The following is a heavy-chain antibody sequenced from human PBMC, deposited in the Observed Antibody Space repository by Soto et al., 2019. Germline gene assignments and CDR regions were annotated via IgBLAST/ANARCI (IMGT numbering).Heavy chain of an antibody. CDR1: GYSFTDYW. V-gene: IGHV5-51*01. Sequence: PGESLKISCKGSGYSFTDYWIGWVRQMPGKGLEWMGIIYPGDSDTRYSASFQGQVTISADKSISTAYLQWSSLKASDTAMYYCFVSQCYGDLRDLHSLPTRRSSDL. D-gene: IGHD4-17*01. J-gene: IGHJ2*01. CDR3: FVSQCYGDLRDLHSLPTRRSSDL. CDR2: IYPGDSDT.